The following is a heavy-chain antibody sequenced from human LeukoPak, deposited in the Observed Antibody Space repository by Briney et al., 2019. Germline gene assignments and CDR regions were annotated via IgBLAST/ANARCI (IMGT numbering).Heavy chain of an antibody. Sequence: SETLSLTCTVSGGSISSYYWSWIRQPAGKGLEWIGRIYTSGSTNYNPSLKSRVTMSVDTSKNQFSLKLSSVTAADTAVYYCAREGYCSSTSCSPYNWFDPWGQGTLVTVSS. J-gene: IGHJ5*02. CDR3: AREGYCSSTSCSPYNWFDP. CDR2: IYTSGST. D-gene: IGHD2-2*01. CDR1: GGSISSYY. V-gene: IGHV4-4*07.